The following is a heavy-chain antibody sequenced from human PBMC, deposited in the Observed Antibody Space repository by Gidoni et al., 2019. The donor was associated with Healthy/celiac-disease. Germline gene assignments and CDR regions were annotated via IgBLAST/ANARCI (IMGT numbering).Heavy chain of an antibody. D-gene: IGHD3-9*01. J-gene: IGHJ6*02. Sequence: EVQLVASGGGLVQPGGSLRLSCAASGFPFSSYSMNWVRQAPGKGLEWVSYISSSSSTIYYADSVKGRFTISRDNAKNSLYLQMNSLRDEDTAVYYCARAPLLRYFSYGMDVWGQGTTVTVSS. V-gene: IGHV3-48*02. CDR1: GFPFSSYS. CDR2: ISSSSSTI. CDR3: ARAPLLRYFSYGMDV.